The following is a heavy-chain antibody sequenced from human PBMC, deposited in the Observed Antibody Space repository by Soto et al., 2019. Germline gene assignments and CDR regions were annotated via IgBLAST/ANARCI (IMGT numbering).Heavy chain of an antibody. CDR1: GGSISSGGYS. CDR2: IDWDDEK. J-gene: IGHJ4*02. V-gene: IGHV2-70*01. CDR3: ARTTLTYYYDSSGYHFDY. Sequence: TLSLTCAVSGGSISSGGYSWSWIRQPPGKALEWLALIDWDDEKYYSTSLKTRLTISKDTSKNQVVLTMTNMDPVDTATYYCARTTLTYYYDSSGYHFDYWGQGTLVTVSS. D-gene: IGHD3-22*01.